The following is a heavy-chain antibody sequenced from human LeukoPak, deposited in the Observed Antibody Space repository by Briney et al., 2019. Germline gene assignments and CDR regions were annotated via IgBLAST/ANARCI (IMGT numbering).Heavy chain of an antibody. V-gene: IGHV3-30*04. CDR2: ISYDGSNK. J-gene: IGHJ4*02. Sequence: GSLRLSCAASGFTFSSYAMHWVRQAPGKGLEWVAVISYDGSNKYYADSVKGRFTISRDNSKNTLYLQMNSLRAEDTAVYYCARDLLGYSTSPFDYWGQGTLVTVSS. CDR3: ARDLLGYSTSPFDY. D-gene: IGHD6-6*01. CDR1: GFTFSSYA.